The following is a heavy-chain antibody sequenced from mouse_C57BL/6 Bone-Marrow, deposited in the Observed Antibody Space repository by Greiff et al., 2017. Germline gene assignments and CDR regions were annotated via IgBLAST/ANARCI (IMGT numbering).Heavy chain of an antibody. D-gene: IGHD1-1*01. J-gene: IGHJ1*03. CDR2: IDPEDGDT. V-gene: IGHV14-1*01. Sequence: EVKLQESGAELVRPGASVKLSCTASGFNIKDYYMHWVKQRPEQGLEWIGRIDPEDGDTEYAPKFQGKATMTADTSSNTAYLQLSSLTSEDTAVYYCTNPYYYGSSYFDVWGTGTTVTVSS. CDR3: TNPYYYGSSYFDV. CDR1: GFNIKDYY.